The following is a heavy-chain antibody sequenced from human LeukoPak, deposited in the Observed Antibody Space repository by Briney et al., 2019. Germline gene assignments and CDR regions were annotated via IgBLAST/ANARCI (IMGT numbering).Heavy chain of an antibody. V-gene: IGHV3-30*03. CDR2: ISYDGSNK. Sequence: GGSLRLSCAASGFTFSSYGMHWVRQAPGKGLEWVAVISYDGSNKYCADSVKGRFAISRDSSKNTLYLQMNSLRADDTAVYYCARSQGGYCSSTSCYADYFDYWGQGTLVTVSS. J-gene: IGHJ4*02. CDR1: GFTFSSYG. D-gene: IGHD2-2*01. CDR3: ARSQGGYCSSTSCYADYFDY.